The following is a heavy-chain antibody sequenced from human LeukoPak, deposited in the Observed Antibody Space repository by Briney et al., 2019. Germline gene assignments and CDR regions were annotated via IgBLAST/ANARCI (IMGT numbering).Heavy chain of an antibody. CDR1: GFTFSTYG. J-gene: IGHJ4*02. CDR2: ISNDGSNK. D-gene: IGHD5-24*01. Sequence: GGSLRLSCAASGFTFSTYGMHWVRPAPGKGPEWVAVISNDGSNKYHAESVRGRFTISRDNSKNTLYLQMNSLRAEDTAVYYCAKKPATIKFPFDIWGQGTLVTVSP. V-gene: IGHV3-30*18. CDR3: AKKPATIKFPFDI.